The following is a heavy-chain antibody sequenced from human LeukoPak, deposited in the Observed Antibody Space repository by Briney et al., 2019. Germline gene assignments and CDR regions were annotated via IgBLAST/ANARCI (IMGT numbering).Heavy chain of an antibody. CDR1: GGTFSSYA. V-gene: IGHV1-69*05. CDR2: IIPIFGTV. J-gene: IGHJ4*02. D-gene: IGHD3-22*01. Sequence: GASVKVSCKASGGTFSSYAISWVRQAPGQGLEWMGGIIPIFGTVNYAQKFQGRVTITTDESTSTAYMELSSLRSEDTAVYYCARGYYDSSGYSYYFDYWGQGTLVTVSS. CDR3: ARGYYDSSGYSYYFDY.